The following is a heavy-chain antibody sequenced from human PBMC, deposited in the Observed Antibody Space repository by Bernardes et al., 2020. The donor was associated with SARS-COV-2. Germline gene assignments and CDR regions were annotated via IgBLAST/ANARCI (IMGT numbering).Heavy chain of an antibody. V-gene: IGHV4-39*01. Sequence: SETLSLTCTVSGGSISNSNYYWGWIRQPPGKGLEWIGSIYSSGTTYYNPSLQRRVTKSLDTSKNQFSLRLTSVTAADTSVYYCAGSSCGRDCYIGGLRSWDYGMDVWGQGTTVTV. D-gene: IGHD2-21*02. CDR3: AGSSCGRDCYIGGLRSWDYGMDV. J-gene: IGHJ6*02. CDR1: GGSISNSNYY. CDR2: IYSSGTT.